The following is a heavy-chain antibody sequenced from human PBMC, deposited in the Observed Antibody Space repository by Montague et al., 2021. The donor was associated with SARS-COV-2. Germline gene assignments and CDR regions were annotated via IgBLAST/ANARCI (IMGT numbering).Heavy chain of an antibody. CDR3: AREYSAPRWFGEYNRYGMDV. CDR1: GFTFSSYD. Sequence: SLRLSCAASGFTFSSYDMHWVRQAPGKGLEWVAVIWYDGSNKYYGDSVKGRFTISRDNSKNTLYLQMNSLRAEDTAVYYCAREYSAPRWFGEYNRYGMDVWGQGTPVTVSS. J-gene: IGHJ6*02. D-gene: IGHD3-10*01. CDR2: IWYDGSNK. V-gene: IGHV3-33*08.